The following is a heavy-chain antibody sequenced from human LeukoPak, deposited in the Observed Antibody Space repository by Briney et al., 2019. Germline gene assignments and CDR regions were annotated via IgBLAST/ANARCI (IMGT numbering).Heavy chain of an antibody. CDR3: ARGQGESDY. CDR2: INHSGST. CDR1: GGSFSGYY. J-gene: IGHJ4*02. Sequence: PSETLTLTCAVYGGSFSGYYWSWIRQPPGKGREWIGEINHSGSTNYNPSLKSRVTISVETSKNQLSLKLSSVTAADTAVYYCARGQGESDYWGQGTLVTVSS. V-gene: IGHV4-34*01. D-gene: IGHD3-16*01.